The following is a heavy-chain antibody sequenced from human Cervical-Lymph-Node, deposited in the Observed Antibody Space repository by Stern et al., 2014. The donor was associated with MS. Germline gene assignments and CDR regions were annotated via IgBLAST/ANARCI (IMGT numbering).Heavy chain of an antibody. Sequence: QVQLVQSGAEVKKPGASVKVSCKSSGYTFSNYGISWVRQAPGQGIEWMGWISGYNDNKNYVEKFQGRVTMTTDKSTNTAHIELRSLRSYDTAVYYCARDPRVAVAGTGGGFDPWGQGTLVTVSS. D-gene: IGHD6-19*01. CDR2: ISGYNDNK. J-gene: IGHJ5*02. CDR3: ARDPRVAVAGTGGGFDP. V-gene: IGHV1-18*01. CDR1: GYTFSNYG.